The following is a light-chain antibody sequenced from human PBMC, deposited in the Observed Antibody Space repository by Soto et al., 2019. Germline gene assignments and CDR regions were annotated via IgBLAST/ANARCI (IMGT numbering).Light chain of an antibody. CDR3: QQYGSSPPYT. J-gene: IGKJ2*01. CDR1: QSVSSSY. V-gene: IGKV3-20*01. Sequence: EIVLTQSPGTLSLSPGERATLSCRASQSVSSSYLAWYQQKPGQAPRLLIYGASSRATGIPDRFSGSGSGTDFSLTIIRLEAEDFAVYYCQQYGSSPPYTFGQGTKLEIK. CDR2: GAS.